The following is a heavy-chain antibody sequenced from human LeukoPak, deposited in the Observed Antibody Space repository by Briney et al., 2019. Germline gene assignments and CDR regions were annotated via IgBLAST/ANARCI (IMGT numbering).Heavy chain of an antibody. D-gene: IGHD2-15*01. V-gene: IGHV3-13*01. Sequence: GGSLRLSCAASGFTFSSYDIHWVRQATGKGLEWVSGIGTAGEIYYPGSVKGRFTISRENAKNSLYLQMNSLRAEDTAIYYCARDSDVHCSGGSCTNFDYWGQGTLVTVSS. CDR3: ARDSDVHCSGGSCTNFDY. J-gene: IGHJ4*02. CDR2: IGTAGEI. CDR1: GFTFSSYD.